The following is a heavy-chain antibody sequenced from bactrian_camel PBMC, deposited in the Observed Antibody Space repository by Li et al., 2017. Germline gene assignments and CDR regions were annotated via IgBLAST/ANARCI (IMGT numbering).Heavy chain of an antibody. CDR1: GLTFPSYA. CDR2: ITRGGGGGT. Sequence: VESGGDVVQPGASLRLSCVVSGLTFPSYAMNWVRQAPGKEVEWVSGITRGGGGGTDYADSVEGRFTISRDNANHTLTLEMDSLKVEDTALYLCATEDPRQVDWAGYDCYAGSFNYWGQRTQVT. CDR3: ATEDPRQVDWAGYDCYAGSFNY. J-gene: IGHJ4*01. D-gene: IGHD3*01. V-gene: IGHV3S25*01.